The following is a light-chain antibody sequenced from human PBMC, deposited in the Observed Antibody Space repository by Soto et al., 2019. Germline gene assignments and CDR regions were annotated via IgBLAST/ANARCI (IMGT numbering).Light chain of an antibody. CDR2: EVY. CDR3: SSYTSTNTLYV. V-gene: IGLV2-14*03. Sequence: QSALTQPAPVSGSPGQSITISCTGTNNDVGAYNYVSWFQQHPGNAPKLIISEVYLRPSGVSNRFSGSKSGNTASLTISGLQAEDEADYYCSSYTSTNTLYVFGTGTKVTVL. J-gene: IGLJ1*01. CDR1: NNDVGAYNY.